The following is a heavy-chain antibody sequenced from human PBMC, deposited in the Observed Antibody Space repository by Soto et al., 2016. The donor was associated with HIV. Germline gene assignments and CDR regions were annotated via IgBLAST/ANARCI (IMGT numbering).Heavy chain of an antibody. CDR2: INSDGSST. Sequence: EVQLVESGGGLVQPGGSLRLSCAASGFTFSNYWMHWVRQAPGKGLVWVSRINSDGSSTNYADSVKGRFSISRDNAKNTLYLQMNSLRAEDTAVYYCARDRGYSGYEYFDYWGQGTLVTASS. V-gene: IGHV3-74*01. CDR3: ARDRGYSGYEYFDY. CDR1: GFTFSNYW. D-gene: IGHD5-12*01. J-gene: IGHJ4*02.